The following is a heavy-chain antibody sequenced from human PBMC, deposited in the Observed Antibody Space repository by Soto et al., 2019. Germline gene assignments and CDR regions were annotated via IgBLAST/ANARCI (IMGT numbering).Heavy chain of an antibody. CDR3: TREDYYGSKMHGMDV. D-gene: IGHD3-22*01. J-gene: IGHJ6*02. CDR1: GFSVSSNY. Sequence: EVQLVESGGGLIQPGGSLRLSCAASGFSVSSNYMSWVRQAPGKGLEWVSVFYTAGSRYYADSVKGRCTMSRDTSKNTLNLQMNSLRAEDTAVYYCTREDYYGSKMHGMDVWGQGTTVTVSS. V-gene: IGHV3-53*01. CDR2: FYTAGSR.